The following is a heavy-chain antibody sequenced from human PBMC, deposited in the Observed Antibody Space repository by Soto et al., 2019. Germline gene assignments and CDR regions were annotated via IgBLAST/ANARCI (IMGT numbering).Heavy chain of an antibody. D-gene: IGHD3-22*01. CDR1: GGSISSGGYY. Sequence: SETLSLTCTVSGGSISSGGYYWSWIRQHPGKGLEWIGYIYYSGSTYYNPSLKSRVTISVDTSKNQFSLKLSSVTAADTAVYYCARQDKYYDSSGGFDYWGQGTLVTVSS. CDR2: IYYSGST. J-gene: IGHJ4*02. V-gene: IGHV4-39*01. CDR3: ARQDKYYDSSGGFDY.